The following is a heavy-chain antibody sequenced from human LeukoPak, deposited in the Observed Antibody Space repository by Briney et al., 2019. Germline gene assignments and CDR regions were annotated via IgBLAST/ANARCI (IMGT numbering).Heavy chain of an antibody. D-gene: IGHD2-21*02. CDR2: IYHSGST. CDR1: GYSISSGYY. J-gene: IGHJ5*02. V-gene: IGHV4-38-2*02. Sequence: SETLSLTCTVSGYSISSGYYWGWIRQPPGKGLEWIGSIYHSGSTYDNPSLKSRVIISVDTSKNQFSLKLSSVTAADTAVYYCARLGGIVVVTAIPLWFDPWGQGTLVTVSS. CDR3: ARLGGIVVVTAIPLWFDP.